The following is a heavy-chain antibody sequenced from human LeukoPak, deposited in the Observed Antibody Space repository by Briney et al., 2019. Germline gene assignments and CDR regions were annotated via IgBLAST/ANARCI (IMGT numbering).Heavy chain of an antibody. V-gene: IGHV3-23*01. CDR3: AKDQTGRYFDWFPPSDY. CDR1: GFAFSSYA. CDR2: ISGSGGAST. D-gene: IGHD3-9*01. J-gene: IGHJ4*02. Sequence: GGSLRLSCAASGFAFSSYAMTWVRQAPGKGLEWVSSISGSGGASTYYSDSVKGRFTISRVNSKNTLYLQMSSLSSEDTAVYYCAKDQTGRYFDWFPPSDYWGQGTLVTVSS.